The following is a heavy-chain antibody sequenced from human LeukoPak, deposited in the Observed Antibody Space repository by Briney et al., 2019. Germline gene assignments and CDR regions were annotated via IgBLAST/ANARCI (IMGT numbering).Heavy chain of an antibody. CDR2: INPNSGGT. CDR1: GYTFTGYY. CDR3: ARAMVRGGNRDY. D-gene: IGHD3-10*01. Sequence: GASVKVSCKASGYTFTGYYMHWVRQAPGQGLEWMGWINPNSGGTNYAQKFQGRVTMTRDTSISTACMELSRLRSDDTAVYYCARAMVRGGNRDYWGQGTLVTVSS. J-gene: IGHJ4*02. V-gene: IGHV1-2*02.